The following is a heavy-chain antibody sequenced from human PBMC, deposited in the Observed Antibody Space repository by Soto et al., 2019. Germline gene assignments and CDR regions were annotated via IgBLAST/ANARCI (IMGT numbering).Heavy chain of an antibody. D-gene: IGHD2-2*02. J-gene: IGHJ6*02. Sequence: QVQLVQSGAEVKKPGSSVTVSCKASGGTFSSYAISWVRQSPGQGLEWMGGIIPIFGTANYAQKFQGRVTITADESTSTAYMGLSSLRSEDTAVYYCARNDIVVVPAAIPDGYCYGMDGWGQGPTVTVSS. CDR2: IIPIFGTA. CDR3: ARNDIVVVPAAIPDGYCYGMDG. V-gene: IGHV1-69*01. CDR1: GGTFSSYA.